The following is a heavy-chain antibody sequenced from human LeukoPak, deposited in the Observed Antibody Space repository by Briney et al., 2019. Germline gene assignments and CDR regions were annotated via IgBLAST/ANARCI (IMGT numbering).Heavy chain of an antibody. CDR1: GGSISSYY. V-gene: IGHV4-59*01. D-gene: IGHD3-10*01. CDR3: ARDSSSGRGGFDY. CDR2: MYYSGST. J-gene: IGHJ4*02. Sequence: SETLSLTCTVSGGSISSYYWSWIRQPPGKGLEWIGYMYYSGSTNYNPSTNYNPSLKSRVTISVDTSKNQFSLKLSSVTAADTAVYYCARDSSSGRGGFDYWGQGTLVTVSS.